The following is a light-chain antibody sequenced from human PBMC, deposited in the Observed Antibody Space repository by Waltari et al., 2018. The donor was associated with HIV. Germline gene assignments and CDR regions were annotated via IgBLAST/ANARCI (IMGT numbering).Light chain of an antibody. CDR2: QDS. J-gene: IGLJ1*01. V-gene: IGLV3-1*01. Sequence: SYELTQPPSVSVSPGQTASITCSGEKLGNKYVCWYHQKAGQSPVLVIFQDSKRPSGIPERCSGSNSENTATLTISGTQAMDEADYCCQACDISSGVVGTGTKVTVL. CDR3: QACDISSGV. CDR1: KLGNKY.